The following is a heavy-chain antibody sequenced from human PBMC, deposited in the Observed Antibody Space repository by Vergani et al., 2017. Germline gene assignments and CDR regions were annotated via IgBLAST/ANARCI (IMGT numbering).Heavy chain of an antibody. Sequence: QLQESGPGLVKPSGTLSLTCSVTGGSFFNSRYYWSWIRQPPGKGLEWIGYIYYSGSTYYNPSLKSRVTISVDTSKNQFSLKLSSVTAADTAVYYCARTLYSGSYGRMWVAFDIWGQGTMVTVSS. CDR3: ARTLYSGSYGRMWVAFDI. V-gene: IGHV4-30-4*08. D-gene: IGHD1-26*01. CDR2: IYYSGST. J-gene: IGHJ3*02. CDR1: GGSFFNSRYY.